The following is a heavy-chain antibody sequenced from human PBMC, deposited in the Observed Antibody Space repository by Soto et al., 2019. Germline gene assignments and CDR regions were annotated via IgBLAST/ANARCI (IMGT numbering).Heavy chain of an antibody. Sequence: ASVKVSCKASCYTFTNYGISSVRQAPGQGLERMGWISAYNGNTNNAQKLQGRVTMPTDTSTSTAYMELGSLRSDDTAVYYCGRRYLDIVATTFYYFDDWGQRSLVTVSS. CDR1: CYTFTNYG. CDR3: GRRYLDIVATTFYYFDD. D-gene: IGHD5-12*01. CDR2: ISAYNGNT. J-gene: IGHJ4*02. V-gene: IGHV1-18*01.